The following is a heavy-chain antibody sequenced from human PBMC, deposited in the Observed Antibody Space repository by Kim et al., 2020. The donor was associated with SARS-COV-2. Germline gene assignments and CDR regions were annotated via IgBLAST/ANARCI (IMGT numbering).Heavy chain of an antibody. D-gene: IGHD3-22*01. J-gene: IGHJ2*01. CDR3: ARALRVWGLEVIGATNWYFDL. Sequence: SETLSLTCTVSGGSISSSSYYWGWIRQPPGKGLEWIGSIYYSGSTYYNPSLKSRVTISVDTSKNQFSLKLSSVTAADTAVYYCARALRVWGLEVIGATNWYFDLWGRGTLVTVSS. V-gene: IGHV4-39*01. CDR2: IYYSGST. CDR1: GGSISSSSYY.